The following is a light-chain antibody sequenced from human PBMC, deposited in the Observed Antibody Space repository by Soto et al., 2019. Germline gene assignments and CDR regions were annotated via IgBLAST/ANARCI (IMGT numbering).Light chain of an antibody. Sequence: EIVMTQSPVTLSVSPGERATLSCRASQSVGNNLAWYQQRPGQAPRLLIHGASTRASGVPARFSGSGSGTDFTLTISSLQSEDFAVYYCQQYTDSPITFGPGTKVYLK. CDR1: QSVGNN. J-gene: IGKJ3*01. CDR3: QQYTDSPIT. CDR2: GAS. V-gene: IGKV3-15*01.